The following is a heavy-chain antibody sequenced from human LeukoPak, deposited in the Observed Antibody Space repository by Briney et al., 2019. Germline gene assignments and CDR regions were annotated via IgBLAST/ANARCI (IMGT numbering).Heavy chain of an antibody. Sequence: SETLSLTCTVSGGSISSYYWSWIRQPPGKGLEWIGYIYYSGSTNYNPSLKSRVTISVDTSKNQFSLKPSSVTAADTAVYYCARYGRAFDIWGQGTMVTVSS. CDR2: IYYSGST. D-gene: IGHD3-10*01. CDR1: GGSISSYY. CDR3: ARYGRAFDI. V-gene: IGHV4-59*08. J-gene: IGHJ3*02.